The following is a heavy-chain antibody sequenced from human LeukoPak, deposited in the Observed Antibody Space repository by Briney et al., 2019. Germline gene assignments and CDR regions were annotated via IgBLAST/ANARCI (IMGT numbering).Heavy chain of an antibody. V-gene: IGHV1-2*02. J-gene: IGHJ6*03. CDR2: INPNSGGT. D-gene: IGHD2-2*02. Sequence: GASVKVSCKASGYTFTGYYMHWVRQAPGQGLEWMGWINPNSGGTNYAQKFQGRVTMTRDTSISTAYMELSRLRSDDTAVYYCARDLEPTEPATAIRGYYYMDGWGKGTTVTVSS. CDR1: GYTFTGYY. CDR3: ARDLEPTEPATAIRGYYYMDG.